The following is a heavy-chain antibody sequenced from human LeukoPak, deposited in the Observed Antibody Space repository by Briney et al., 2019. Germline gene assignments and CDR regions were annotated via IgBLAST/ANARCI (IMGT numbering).Heavy chain of an antibody. Sequence: GGSLRLSCAASGFTFSSYAMSWVRQAPGKGLEWVSYISSSGSTIYYADSVKGRFTISRDNAKNSLYLQMNSLRAEDTAVYYCASGDDSGYDYWGQGTLVTVSS. V-gene: IGHV3-48*03. CDR3: ASGDDSGYDY. J-gene: IGHJ4*02. CDR2: ISSSGSTI. D-gene: IGHD5-12*01. CDR1: GFTFSSYA.